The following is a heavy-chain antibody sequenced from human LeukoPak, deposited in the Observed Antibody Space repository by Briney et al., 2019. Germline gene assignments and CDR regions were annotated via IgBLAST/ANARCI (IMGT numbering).Heavy chain of an antibody. CDR3: ARDGYTWGSFDY. CDR2: IYYSGSI. V-gene: IGHV4-59*02. CDR1: GGSVSSDY. J-gene: IGHJ4*02. D-gene: IGHD5-24*01. Sequence: SETLSLTCTVSGGSVSSDYWSWIRQPPGKGLEWIGYIYYSGSINYNPSLKSRVTISVDTSKNQFSLKLSSVTAADTAVYYCARDGYTWGSFDYWGQGTLVTVSS.